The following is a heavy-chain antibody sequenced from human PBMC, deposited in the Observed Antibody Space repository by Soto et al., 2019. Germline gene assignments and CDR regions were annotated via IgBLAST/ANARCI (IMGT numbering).Heavy chain of an antibody. Sequence: ASVKVSCKASGVTFSSYAISWVRPAPGQGLEWMGGIIPIFGTANYAQKFQGRVTITADESTSTAYMELSSLRSEDTAVYYCARRSDDYYDSSGYLWAFDIWGQGTMVTVSS. D-gene: IGHD3-22*01. CDR1: GVTFSSYA. CDR3: ARRSDDYYDSSGYLWAFDI. CDR2: IIPIFGTA. J-gene: IGHJ3*02. V-gene: IGHV1-69*13.